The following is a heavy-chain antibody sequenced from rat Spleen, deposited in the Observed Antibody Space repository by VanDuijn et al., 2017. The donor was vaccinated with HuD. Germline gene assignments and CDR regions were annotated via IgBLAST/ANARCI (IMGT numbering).Heavy chain of an antibody. CDR2: ITNTGGSI. D-gene: IGHD1-11*01. Sequence: EVQLVESGGGLVQPGRSLKLSCVASGFTFNNYWMSWIRQAPGKGLEWVASITNTGGSIYYPDSVKGRFTISRDNAQNTLYLQMNSLRSEDTAPYYCTSGGGYSDPYWYFDFWGPGTMVTVSS. J-gene: IGHJ1*01. CDR3: TSGGGYSDPYWYFDF. V-gene: IGHV5-31*01. CDR1: GFTFNNYW.